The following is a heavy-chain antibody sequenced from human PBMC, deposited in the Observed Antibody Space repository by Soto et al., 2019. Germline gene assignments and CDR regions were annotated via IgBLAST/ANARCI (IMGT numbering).Heavy chain of an antibody. D-gene: IGHD2-8*01. J-gene: IGHJ6*02. V-gene: IGHV1-69*13. CDR1: GGTFSSYA. CDR3: AGDITNGGAYYYYGMDV. Sequence: SVKVSCKASGGTFSSYAISWVRQAPGQGLEWMGGIIPIFGTANYAQKFQGRVTITADESTSTAYMELSSLRSEDTAVYYCAGDITNGGAYYYYGMDVWGQGTTVTVSS. CDR2: IIPIFGTA.